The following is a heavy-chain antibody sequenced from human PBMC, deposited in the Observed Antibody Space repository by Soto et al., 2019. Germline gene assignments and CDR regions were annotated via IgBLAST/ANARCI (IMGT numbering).Heavy chain of an antibody. CDR2: IYYSGST. J-gene: IGHJ3*02. D-gene: IGHD2-2*01. V-gene: IGHV4-59*01. CDR1: GGSISSYY. CDR3: ARDHGYCSSTSCSPNDAFDI. Sequence: SETLSLTCTVSGGSISSYYWSWIRQPPGKGLEWIGYIYYSGSTNYNPSLKSRVTISVDTSKNQFSLKLSSVTAADTAVYYCARDHGYCSSTSCSPNDAFDIWGQGTMVTVSS.